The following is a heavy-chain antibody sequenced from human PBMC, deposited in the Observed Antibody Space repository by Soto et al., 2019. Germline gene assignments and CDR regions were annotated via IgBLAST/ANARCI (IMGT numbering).Heavy chain of an antibody. V-gene: IGHV4-59*08. CDR2: IYYSGST. CDR1: GGSISSYY. CDR3: ALFYDFWSRYNSFDP. D-gene: IGHD3-3*01. J-gene: IGHJ5*02. Sequence: SETLSLTCTVSGGSISSYYWSWIRQPPGKGLEWIGYIYYSGSTNYNPSLKSRVTISVDTSKNQFSLKLSSVTAADTAVYYCALFYDFWSRYNSFDPPGQGTLVTVFS.